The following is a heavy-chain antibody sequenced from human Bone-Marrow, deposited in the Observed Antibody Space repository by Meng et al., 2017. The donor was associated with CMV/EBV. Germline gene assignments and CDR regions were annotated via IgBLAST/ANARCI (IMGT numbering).Heavy chain of an antibody. V-gene: IGHV3-7*01. CDR3: AKEADDSGYFYVGVPAMDY. J-gene: IGHJ4*02. Sequence: GGFLRLSCAASGFRLSSYWMSWVRQAPGKGLEWVANIKEDGGENYYVDSVKGRFTISRDNAKNSLYLQMNSLRAEDTAVYYCAKEADDSGYFYVGVPAMDYWGQGTLVTVSS. CDR1: GFRLSSYW. D-gene: IGHD3-22*01. CDR2: IKEDGGEN.